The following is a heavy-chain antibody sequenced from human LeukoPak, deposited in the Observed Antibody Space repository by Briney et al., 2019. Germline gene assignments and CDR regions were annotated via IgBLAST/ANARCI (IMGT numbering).Heavy chain of an antibody. D-gene: IGHD3-9*01. CDR3: ARPHSYYDILTGYSGAEYFQH. V-gene: IGHV4-39*01. Sequence: SETLSLTCTVSGGSISSSSYYGGWIRQPPGKGLEWIGSIYYSGSTYYHPSLKSRVTISVDTSKNQFSLKLSSVTAADTAVYYCARPHSYYDILTGYSGAEYFQHWGQGTLVTVSS. CDR2: IYYSGST. J-gene: IGHJ1*01. CDR1: GGSISSSSYY.